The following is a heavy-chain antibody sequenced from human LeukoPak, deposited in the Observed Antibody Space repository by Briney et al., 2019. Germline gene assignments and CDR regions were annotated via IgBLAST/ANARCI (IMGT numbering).Heavy chain of an antibody. D-gene: IGHD6-6*01. V-gene: IGHV1-69*04. CDR1: GGTFSSYA. J-gene: IGHJ2*01. Sequence: SVKVSFKASGGTFSSYAISWVRQAPGPGLELMGRIIPIFGITNYAQKLQGRVTIPADKSTSTAYMELSSLRSEYTAVYYCARVEIAARLGWYFDLWGRGTMVTVSS. CDR2: IIPIFGIT. CDR3: ARVEIAARLGWYFDL.